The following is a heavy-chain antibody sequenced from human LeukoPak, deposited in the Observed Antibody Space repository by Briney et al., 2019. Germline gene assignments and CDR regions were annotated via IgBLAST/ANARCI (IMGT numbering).Heavy chain of an antibody. CDR2: IYYSGST. J-gene: IGHJ6*02. V-gene: IGHV4-39*01. Sequence: PSETLSLTCTVSGGSISSSSYYWGWIRQPPGRGLEWIGSIYYSGSTYYNPSLKSRVTISVDTSKDQFSLKLSSVTAADTAVYCCARSHGAYCSGGSCYLDYYYYGMDVWGQGTTVTVSS. D-gene: IGHD2-15*01. CDR1: GGSISSSSYY. CDR3: ARSHGAYCSGGSCYLDYYYYGMDV.